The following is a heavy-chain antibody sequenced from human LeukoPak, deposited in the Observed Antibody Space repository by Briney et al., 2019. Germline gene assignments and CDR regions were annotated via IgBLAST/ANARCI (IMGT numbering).Heavy chain of an antibody. CDR2: INHSGST. J-gene: IGHJ4*02. Sequence: SETLSLTCAVYGGSFSGYYWSWLRQPPGKGLEWIGEINHSGSTNYNPPLKSRVTISVDTSKNQFSLKLSSVTAADTAVYYCARRLATSFDYWGQGTLVTVSS. D-gene: IGHD1-26*01. CDR3: ARRLATSFDY. CDR1: GGSFSGYY. V-gene: IGHV4-34*01.